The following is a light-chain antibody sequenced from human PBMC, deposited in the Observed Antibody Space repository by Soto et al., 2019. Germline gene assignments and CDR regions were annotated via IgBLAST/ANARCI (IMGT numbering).Light chain of an antibody. V-gene: IGKV3-20*01. CDR2: GAS. CDR3: QQYGNFPYT. J-gene: IGKJ2*01. CDR1: QSVSNNY. Sequence: EIVLTQSPGTLSLSPGERATLSCRASQSVSNNYLAWYQQKPGQAPRLLIYGASNRATGIPDRFSGSGSGTDFTLTINRLEPEDFEVYYCQQYGNFPYTFGQGTKVDIK.